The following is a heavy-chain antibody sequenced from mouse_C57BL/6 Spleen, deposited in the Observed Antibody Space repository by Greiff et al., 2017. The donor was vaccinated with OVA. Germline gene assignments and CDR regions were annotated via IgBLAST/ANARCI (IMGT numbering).Heavy chain of an antibody. CDR3: ARRIHYGSSYGYFDY. D-gene: IGHD1-1*01. CDR1: GYTFTSYG. J-gene: IGHJ2*01. CDR2: IYPRSGNT. V-gene: IGHV1-81*01. Sequence: VQLQQSGAELARPGASVKLSCKASGYTFTSYGISWVKQRTGQGLEWIGEIYPRSGNTYYNEKFKGKATLTADKSSSTAYMELRSLTSEDSAVYFCARRIHYGSSYGYFDYWGQGTTLTVSS.